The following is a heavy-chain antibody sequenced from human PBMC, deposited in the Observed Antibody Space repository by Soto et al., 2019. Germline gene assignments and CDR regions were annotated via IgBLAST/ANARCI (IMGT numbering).Heavy chain of an antibody. V-gene: IGHV3-21*01. Sequence: GGSLRLSCAASGFTFSSYSMSWVRQAPGKGLEWVSSISTGSSYIYYADSVKGRFTISRDNAKNSLYLQMNSLRAEDTAVYYCARDIYTSGWYYFDYWGQGTLVTVSS. J-gene: IGHJ4*02. CDR3: ARDIYTSGWYYFDY. D-gene: IGHD6-19*01. CDR1: GFTFSSYS. CDR2: ISTGSSYI.